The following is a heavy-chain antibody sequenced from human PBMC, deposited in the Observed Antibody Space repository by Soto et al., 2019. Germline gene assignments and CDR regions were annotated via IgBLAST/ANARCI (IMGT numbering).Heavy chain of an antibody. CDR3: ARRSYYYYYGMDV. Sequence: GGSLRLSCAASGFTFSSYWMSWVRQAPGKGLEWVANIKQDGSEKYYVDSVKGRFTISRDNAKNSLYLQMNSLRAEDTAVYYCARRSYYYYYGMDVWGQGTTVTVSS. V-gene: IGHV3-7*03. CDR1: GFTFSSYW. J-gene: IGHJ6*02. CDR2: IKQDGSEK.